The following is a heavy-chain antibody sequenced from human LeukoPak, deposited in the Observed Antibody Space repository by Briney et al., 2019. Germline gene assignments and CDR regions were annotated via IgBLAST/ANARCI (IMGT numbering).Heavy chain of an antibody. V-gene: IGHV3-23*01. J-gene: IGHJ4*02. D-gene: IGHD3-9*01. CDR1: GFTLRNYA. CDR2: ISGRVDST. Sequence: GGSLRLSCAASGFTLRNYAITWVRQAPGKGLEWGSAISGRVDSTYYADSVKGRFTISRDNSKNTLYLQMNSLRAEDTAVYYCAKWGDYDILTGYYDPDYWGQGTLVTVSS. CDR3: AKWGDYDILTGYYDPDY.